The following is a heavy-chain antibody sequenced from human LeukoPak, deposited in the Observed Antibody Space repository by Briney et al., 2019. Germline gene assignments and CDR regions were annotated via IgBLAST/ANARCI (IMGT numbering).Heavy chain of an antibody. D-gene: IGHD3-10*01. CDR3: ARAEWFGDHYYFDY. V-gene: IGHV3-30-3*01. Sequence: PGGSLRLSCAASGFTFSSYAMHWVRQAPGKGLEWVAVISYDGSNKYYADSVKGRFTISRDNSKNTLYLQMNSLRAEDTAVYYCARAEWFGDHYYFDYWGQGTLVTVSS. CDR2: ISYDGSNK. CDR1: GFTFSSYA. J-gene: IGHJ4*02.